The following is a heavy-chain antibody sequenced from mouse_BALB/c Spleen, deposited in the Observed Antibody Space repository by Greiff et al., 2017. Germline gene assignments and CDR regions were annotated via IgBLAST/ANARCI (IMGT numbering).Heavy chain of an antibody. V-gene: IGHV2-9*02. J-gene: IGHJ4*01. CDR2: IWAGGST. Sequence: VQGVESGPGLVAPSQSLSITCTVSGFSLTSYGVHWVRQPPGKGLEWLGVIWAGGSTNYNSALMSRLSISKDNSKSQVFLKMNSLQTDDTAMYYCARDGDYYGSSHYAMDYWGQGTSVTVSS. CDR1: GFSLTSYG. D-gene: IGHD1-1*01. CDR3: ARDGDYYGSSHYAMDY.